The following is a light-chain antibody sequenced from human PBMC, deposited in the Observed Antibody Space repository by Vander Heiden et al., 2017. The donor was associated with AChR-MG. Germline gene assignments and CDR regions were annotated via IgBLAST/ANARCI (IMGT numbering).Light chain of an antibody. CDR1: QSIIRS. CDR2: AAS. J-gene: IGKJ1*01. Sequence: DIQMTQSPSSLSASVGDRVTITCRASQSIIRSVKWYQQKSGKAPKFLIFAASSLQSGVPSRFSGSGSGTDFTLTISRLQPEDFATYFCQQTDSFPQTFGQGTKVEIK. V-gene: IGKV1-39*01. CDR3: QQTDSFPQT.